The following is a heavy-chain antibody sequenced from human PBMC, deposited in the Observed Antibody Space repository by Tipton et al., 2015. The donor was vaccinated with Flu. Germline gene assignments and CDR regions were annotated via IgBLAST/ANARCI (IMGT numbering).Heavy chain of an antibody. Sequence: TLSLTCSVSGDSITSGSPYWSWVRQPAGKGLEWIGRIHTGGNTNYNPSLKTRVTISMHTSDNQFSLRLTSATAADTAVYFCARHEAGLLNWFDPWGQGIMV. D-gene: IGHD2-15*01. J-gene: IGHJ5*02. CDR1: GDSITSGSPY. CDR2: IHTGGNT. CDR3: ARHEAGLLNWFDP. V-gene: IGHV4-61*02.